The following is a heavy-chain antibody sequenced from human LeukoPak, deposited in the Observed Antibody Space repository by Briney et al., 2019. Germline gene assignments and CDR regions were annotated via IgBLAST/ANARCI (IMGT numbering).Heavy chain of an antibody. V-gene: IGHV5-51*01. CDR3: ARLVPYYYDSSGYRDY. D-gene: IGHD3-22*01. CDR1: GYSFTSYW. Sequence: GESLKISCKGSGYSFTSYWIGWVRQMPGKGPEWMGIIYPGDSDTRYSPSFQGQVTISADKSISTAYLQWSSLKASDTAMYYCARLVPYYYDSSGYRDYWGQGTLVTVSS. J-gene: IGHJ4*02. CDR2: IYPGDSDT.